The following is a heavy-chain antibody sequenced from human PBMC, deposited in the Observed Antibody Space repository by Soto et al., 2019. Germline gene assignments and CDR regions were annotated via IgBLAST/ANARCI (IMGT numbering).Heavy chain of an antibody. D-gene: IGHD5-12*01. V-gene: IGHV1-18*01. CDR3: ARDREDGYNLADDAFDI. CDR1: GYTFTSYG. J-gene: IGHJ3*02. CDR2: ISAYNGNT. Sequence: QVQLVQSGAEVKKPGASVKVSCKASGYTFTSYGISWARQAPGQGLEWMGWISAYNGNTNYAQKLQGRVTMTTDTSTSTAYMELRSLRSDDTAVYYCARDREDGYNLADDAFDIWGQGTMVTVSS.